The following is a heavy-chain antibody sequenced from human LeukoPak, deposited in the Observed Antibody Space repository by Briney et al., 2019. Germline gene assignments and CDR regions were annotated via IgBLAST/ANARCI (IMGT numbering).Heavy chain of an antibody. CDR3: ASSVVVPAAIDY. Sequence: PGGSLRLSCAASGFTFSSYGMHWVRQAPGKGLEWVAFIRYDGSNKYYADSVKGRFTISRDNSMNTLYLQMNSLRAEDTAVYYCASSVVVPAAIDYWGQGTLVTVSS. CDR2: IRYDGSNK. J-gene: IGHJ4*02. D-gene: IGHD2-2*01. CDR1: GFTFSSYG. V-gene: IGHV3-30*02.